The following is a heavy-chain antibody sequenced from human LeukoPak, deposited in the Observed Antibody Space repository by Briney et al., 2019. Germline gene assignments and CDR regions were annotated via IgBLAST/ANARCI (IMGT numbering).Heavy chain of an antibody. CDR3: ARESRKKYGSGSPGWFDP. V-gene: IGHV1-46*03. CDR1: GYAFTSYY. Sequence: GASVKVSCKASGYAFTSYYMHRVRQAPGQGLEWMGIINPSGGSTSYAQKFQGRVTMTRDTSTSTVYMELSSLRSEDTAVYYCARESRKKYGSGSPGWFDPWGQGTLVTVSS. D-gene: IGHD3-10*01. J-gene: IGHJ5*02. CDR2: INPSGGST.